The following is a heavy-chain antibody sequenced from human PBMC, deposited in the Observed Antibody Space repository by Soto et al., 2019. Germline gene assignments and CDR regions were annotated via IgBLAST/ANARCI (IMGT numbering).Heavy chain of an antibody. V-gene: IGHV3-15*07. Sequence: EVQLVESGGGLVKPGGSLRLSCAASGFTFSNAWMNWVRQAPGKGLEWVGRIKSKTDGGTTDYAAPVKGRFTISRDDSKNTLYLQMNSLKTEDTAVYYCTTDYLILSGYLNWFDPWGQGTLVTVSS. J-gene: IGHJ5*02. CDR1: GFTFSNAW. CDR2: IKSKTDGGTT. D-gene: IGHD5-12*01. CDR3: TTDYLILSGYLNWFDP.